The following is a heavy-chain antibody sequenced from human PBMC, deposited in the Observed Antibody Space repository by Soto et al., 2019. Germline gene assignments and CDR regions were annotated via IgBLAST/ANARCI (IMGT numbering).Heavy chain of an antibody. V-gene: IGHV4-4*07. Sequence: SETLSLTCTVSGGSINTFYWSWVRQPAGKGLEWIGRIFSSGSTSFNPSLESRVAMSVDTSKSHFSLNLSSVTAADMAVYYCAREGPYSAYNFAHGIQLWSFDFWGQGALVTVSS. J-gene: IGHJ4*02. D-gene: IGHD5-12*01. CDR2: IFSSGST. CDR1: GGSINTFY. CDR3: AREGPYSAYNFAHGIQLWSFDF.